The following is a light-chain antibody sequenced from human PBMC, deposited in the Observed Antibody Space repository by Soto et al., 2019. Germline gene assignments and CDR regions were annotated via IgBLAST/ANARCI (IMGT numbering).Light chain of an antibody. V-gene: IGKV4-1*01. CDR1: QSVLYSSNNKNY. J-gene: IGKJ2*01. CDR3: QQYYSPPPTYT. Sequence: DIVMTQSPDSLAVSLGERATINCKSSQSVLYSSNNKNYLAWYQQKPGQPPKLLIYWASTRESGVPDRFSGSGSGTDFTLTIISLQAEDVAVYYCQQYYSPPPTYTFGQGTKLEIK. CDR2: WAS.